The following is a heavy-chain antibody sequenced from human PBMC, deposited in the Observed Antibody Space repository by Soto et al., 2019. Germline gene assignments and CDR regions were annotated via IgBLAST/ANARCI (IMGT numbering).Heavy chain of an antibody. D-gene: IGHD3-3*01. CDR2: ISAYNGNT. V-gene: IGHV1-18*04. J-gene: IGHJ6*02. Sequence: QVQLVQSGAEVKKPGASVKVSCKASGYTFTSYGISWVRQAPGQGLEWMGWISAYNGNTNYAQKLQGRVTMTTDTSTSTAYIELRSLRSDDTAVYYCARDHPIKIVGVVQTYYYGMDVWGQGTTVTVSS. CDR1: GYTFTSYG. CDR3: ARDHPIKIVGVVQTYYYGMDV.